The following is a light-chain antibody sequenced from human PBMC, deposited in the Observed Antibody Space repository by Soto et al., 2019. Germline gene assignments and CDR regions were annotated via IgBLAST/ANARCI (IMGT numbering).Light chain of an antibody. CDR2: DAS. V-gene: IGKV3-20*01. J-gene: IGKJ3*01. Sequence: EIVLTQSPGTLSLSPGERATLSCRASQSVSSSYLAWYQQKPGQAPRLLIYDASRRPTGIPDRFSGSGSGTDFTLTISRLEPEDFAVYYCQQYGSSPGLLTFGPGTKVDIK. CDR3: QQYGSSPGLLT. CDR1: QSVSSSY.